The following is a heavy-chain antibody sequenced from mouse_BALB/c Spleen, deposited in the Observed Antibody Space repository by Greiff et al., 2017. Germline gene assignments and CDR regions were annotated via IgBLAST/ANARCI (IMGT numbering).Heavy chain of an antibody. CDR3: ARHYYGSRAWFAY. Sequence: EVKLMESGGGLVKPGGSLKLSCAASGFTFSSYAMSWVRQTPEKRLEWVATISSGGGYTYYPDSVKGRFTISRDNAKNTLYLQMSSLRSEDTAMYYCARHYYGSRAWFAYWGQGTLVTVSA. V-gene: IGHV5-9-3*01. CDR2: ISSGGGYT. D-gene: IGHD1-1*01. J-gene: IGHJ3*01. CDR1: GFTFSSYA.